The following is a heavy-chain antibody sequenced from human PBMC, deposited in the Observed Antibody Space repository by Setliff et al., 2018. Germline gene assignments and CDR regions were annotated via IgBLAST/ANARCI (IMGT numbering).Heavy chain of an antibody. CDR1: GASISGYY. V-gene: IGHV4-59*01. Sequence: SETLSLTCSVSGASISGYYWSWIRQSPTKGLEWIGSLYYSGTTSYNPSLKSRVTMSADTSKRQFSLKLSSVTTADTALYYCAREGDTSGYYYGGGFDYWGQGIPVTVPQ. CDR3: AREGDTSGYYYGGGFDY. CDR2: LYYSGTT. D-gene: IGHD3-22*01. J-gene: IGHJ4*02.